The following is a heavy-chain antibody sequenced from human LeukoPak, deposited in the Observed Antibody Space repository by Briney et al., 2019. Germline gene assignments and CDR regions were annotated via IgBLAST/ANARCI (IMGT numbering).Heavy chain of an antibody. CDR2: IYYSGST. D-gene: IGHD6-13*01. CDR3: ARVSRVAAAGTGYYYGMDV. V-gene: IGHV4-59*01. J-gene: IGHJ6*02. Sequence: SETLSLTCTVSGGSISSYYWSWIRQPPGKGPEWIGYIYYSGSTNYNPSLKSRVTISVDTSKNQFSLKLSSVTAADTAVYYCARVSRVAAAGTGYYYGMDVWGQGTTVTVSS. CDR1: GGSISSYY.